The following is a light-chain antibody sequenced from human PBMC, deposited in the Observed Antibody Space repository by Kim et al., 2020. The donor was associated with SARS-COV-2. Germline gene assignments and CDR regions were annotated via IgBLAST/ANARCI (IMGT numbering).Light chain of an antibody. CDR2: HAS. Sequence: PPLSASVGDRVTITCRASQSISGWLAWYQQKPGTAPKLLIYHASSLQSGVPSRFSGSASGTEFTLAISSLQPDDLATSSCHHLGTFGLGTKVDIK. CDR1: QSISGW. CDR3: HHLGT. V-gene: IGKV1-5*01. J-gene: IGKJ3*01.